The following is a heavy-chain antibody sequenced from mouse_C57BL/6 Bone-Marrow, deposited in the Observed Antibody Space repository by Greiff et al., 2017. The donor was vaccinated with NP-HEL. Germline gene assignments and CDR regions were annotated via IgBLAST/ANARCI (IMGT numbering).Heavy chain of an antibody. V-gene: IGHV1-76*01. CDR1: GYTFTDYY. CDR2: IYPGSGNT. J-gene: IGHJ3*01. CDR3: ASGNYVWFAY. Sequence: VQLQQSGAELVRPGASVKLSCKASGYTFTDYYINWVKQRPGQGLEWIARIYPGSGNTYYNEKFKGKATLTAEKSSSTAYMQLSSLTSEHSAVYFCASGNYVWFAYWGQGTLVTVSA. D-gene: IGHD2-1*01.